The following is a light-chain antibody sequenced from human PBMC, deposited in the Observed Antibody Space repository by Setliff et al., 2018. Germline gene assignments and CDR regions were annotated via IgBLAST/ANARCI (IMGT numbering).Light chain of an antibody. J-gene: IGLJ2*01. CDR2: ENK. V-gene: IGLV6-57*01. Sequence: NFMLTQPLSVSDSPGKTVTISCTRGSGNTASNYVQWYRQRPGSSPTTVIYENKDRPSGVPDRFSGSVDYSSNSASLTISGLKTEDEAIYYCQSYDTTYVVIFGGGTKVTVL. CDR1: SGNTASNY. CDR3: QSYDTTYVVI.